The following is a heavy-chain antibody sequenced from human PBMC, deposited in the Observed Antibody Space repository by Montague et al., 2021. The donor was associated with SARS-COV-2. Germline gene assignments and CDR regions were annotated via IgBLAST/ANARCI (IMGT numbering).Heavy chain of an antibody. Sequence: SETLSLTCAVYGGSLSGYYWAWIRQTPAKGLEWIGEINHSGSTNYNPSLKSRLTISVDTSKKQFSLKLNSMTAADTAVYYCARGADYDFWSGFLRYKWFDPWGQGTPVTVYS. V-gene: IGHV4-34*01. CDR2: INHSGST. CDR1: GGSLSGYY. CDR3: ARGADYDFWSGFLRYKWFDP. D-gene: IGHD3-3*01. J-gene: IGHJ5*02.